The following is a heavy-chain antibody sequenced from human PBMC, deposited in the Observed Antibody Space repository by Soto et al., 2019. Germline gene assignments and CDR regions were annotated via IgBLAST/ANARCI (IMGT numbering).Heavy chain of an antibody. D-gene: IGHD3-3*01. V-gene: IGHV4-4*07. CDR1: DGCISTYY. J-gene: IGHJ4*02. CDR2: VFTSGTT. CDR3: ARDSPSFWSGYFDS. Sequence: SESLSLTCTVCDGCISTYYWSWIRQPAGKELEWIGHVFTSGTTNYTPSLKSRVSMSLDTAKNQFSLKLRSVTASDTAVYYCARDSPSFWSGYFDSWGQGNLVTVSS.